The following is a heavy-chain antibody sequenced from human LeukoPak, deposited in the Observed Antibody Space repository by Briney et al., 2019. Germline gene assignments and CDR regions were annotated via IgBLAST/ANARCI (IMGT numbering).Heavy chain of an antibody. CDR3: ARVLGSSGYAGDWRFDL. V-gene: IGHV4-4*07. D-gene: IGHD3-22*01. J-gene: IGHJ2*01. CDR1: GASISLYY. Sequence: SDTLSLTCSVSGASISLYYWSWIRQSAGKRPEWIGRIHATGTTNYNPSLGSRVTLSVDTFKRHFSLKLKSVTAADTAVYYCARVLGSSGYAGDWRFDLWGRGTLVTVSS. CDR2: IHATGTT.